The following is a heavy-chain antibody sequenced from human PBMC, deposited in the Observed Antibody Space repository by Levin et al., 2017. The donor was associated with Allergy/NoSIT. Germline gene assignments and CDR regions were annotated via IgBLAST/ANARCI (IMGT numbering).Heavy chain of an antibody. D-gene: IGHD6-13*01. CDR3: AKGAAESSSWVPYYDYYMDV. Sequence: GSLRLSCAASGFTFSSYGMHWVRQAPGKGLEWVAVISYDGSNKYYADSVKGRFTISRDNSKNTLYLQMNSLRAEDTAVYYCAKGAAESSSWVPYYDYYMDVWGKGTTVTVSS. V-gene: IGHV3-30*18. CDR1: GFTFSSYG. CDR2: ISYDGSNK. J-gene: IGHJ6*03.